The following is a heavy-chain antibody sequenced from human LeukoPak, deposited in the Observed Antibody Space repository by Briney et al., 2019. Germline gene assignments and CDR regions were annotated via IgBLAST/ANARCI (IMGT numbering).Heavy chain of an antibody. CDR1: GFTFSSYS. J-gene: IGHJ4*02. D-gene: IGHD6-19*01. V-gene: IGHV3-48*01. CDR2: ISSSSSTI. CDR3: AREKAVAGRRAYYFDY. Sequence: PGGSLRLSCAASGFTFSSYSMNWVRQAPGKGLEWVSYISSSSSTIYYADSVKGRFTISRDNAKNSLYLQMNSLRAEDTAVYYCAREKAVAGRRAYYFDYWGQGTLVTVSS.